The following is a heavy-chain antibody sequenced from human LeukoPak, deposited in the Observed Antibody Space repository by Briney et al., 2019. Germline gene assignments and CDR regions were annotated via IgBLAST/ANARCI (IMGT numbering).Heavy chain of an antibody. J-gene: IGHJ4*02. CDR2: ITSSSDSI. V-gene: IGHV3-48*02. CDR3: ARDPGYSRPSSYGYFDH. CDR1: GFTFSAYS. Sequence: GVSLRLSCATSGFTFSAYSMIWVRQTPGKGLECLSYITSSSDSIHYADSVRGRFTVSRDNAKNSLYLQMNSLRDEDTAVYYCARDPGYSRPSSYGYFDHWGQGTLATVSS. D-gene: IGHD1-26*01.